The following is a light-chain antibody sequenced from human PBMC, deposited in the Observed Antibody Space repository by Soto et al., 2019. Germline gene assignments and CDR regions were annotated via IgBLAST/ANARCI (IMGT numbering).Light chain of an antibody. CDR2: TAS. CDR3: QQSYSTPYT. J-gene: IGKJ2*01. V-gene: IGKV1-39*01. CDR1: QSISSY. Sequence: DSQMTQSPSSLSASVGDRVTITCRASQSISSYLNWYQQKPGKAPKLLIYTASSLQSGVPSRFSGSGSGTDSTLTISSLQPEDFATYFCQQSYSTPYTFGQGTKLEIK.